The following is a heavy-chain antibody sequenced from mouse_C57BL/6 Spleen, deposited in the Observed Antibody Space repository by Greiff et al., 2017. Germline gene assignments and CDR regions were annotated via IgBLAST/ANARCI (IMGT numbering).Heavy chain of an antibody. D-gene: IGHD1-1*01. CDR2: IDPEDGET. V-gene: IGHV14-2*01. CDR1: GFNIKDYY. Sequence: EVHLVESGAELVKPGASVKLSCTASGFNIKDYYMHWVKPRTEQGLEWIGRIDPEDGETKYAQNFPGKATLTVDTSSNTASMQLSSLPSEDTAVYYCAREPYYYGTGYYAMDYWGQGTSVTVSS. CDR3: AREPYYYGTGYYAMDY. J-gene: IGHJ4*01.